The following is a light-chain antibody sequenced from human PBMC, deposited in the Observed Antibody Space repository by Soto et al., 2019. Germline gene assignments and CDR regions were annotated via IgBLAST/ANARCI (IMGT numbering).Light chain of an antibody. Sequence: DIRMTQSPSTLSASVGDRVSITCRASQTISSWLAWYQQKPGKAPKLLVYKASTLESGVPSRFSGSASGTEFTLTISSLQPDDFATYYCQQYSVYPWTFGQGTKIDVK. CDR2: KAS. CDR1: QTISSW. J-gene: IGKJ1*01. CDR3: QQYSVYPWT. V-gene: IGKV1-5*03.